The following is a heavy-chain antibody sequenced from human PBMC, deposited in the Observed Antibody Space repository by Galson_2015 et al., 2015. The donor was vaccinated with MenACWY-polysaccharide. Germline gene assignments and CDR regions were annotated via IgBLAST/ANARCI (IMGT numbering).Heavy chain of an antibody. CDR3: ASTKAGTYYFDH. Sequence: SVKVSCKASGYTFTSYDINWVRQAPGKGLEWMGWMNPNSGNTGYAQKFQGRVTMTRNTSISTAYMELSSLTSEDTAVYYCASTKAGTYYFDHWGQGTLVTVSS. CDR2: MNPNSGNT. V-gene: IGHV1-8*01. D-gene: IGHD6-19*01. CDR1: GYTFTSYD. J-gene: IGHJ4*02.